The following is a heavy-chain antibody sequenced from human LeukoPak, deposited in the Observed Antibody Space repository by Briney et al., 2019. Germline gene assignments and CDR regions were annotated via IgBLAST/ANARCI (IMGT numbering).Heavy chain of an antibody. Sequence: SQTLSLTCTVSGRSISSSSYYWGWIRQPPGKGLEWIGSIYYSGSTYYNPSLKSQVSTSVDRSKNQFSLKLSSVTAADTAVYYCARQSYSGLFPGWSYFDAWGQGTLVTVSS. V-gene: IGHV4-39*01. CDR1: GRSISSSSYY. CDR2: IYYSGST. CDR3: ARQSYSGLFPGWSYFDA. D-gene: IGHD3-10*01. J-gene: IGHJ5*02.